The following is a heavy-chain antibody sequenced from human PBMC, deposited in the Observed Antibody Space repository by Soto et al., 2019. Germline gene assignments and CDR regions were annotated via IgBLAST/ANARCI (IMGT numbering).Heavy chain of an antibody. V-gene: IGHV4-34*01. CDR2: INHSGST. D-gene: IGHD3-22*01. J-gene: IGHJ4*02. CDR3: ACSTIAYYSSDYYHFDY. Sequence: SETVSLTXAVYGGSFSGYYWSWIRQPPGKGLEWIGEINHSGSTNYNPSPKSRVTILVNTSKNQFLLKLSSVTAAENAVYYCACSTIAYYSSDYYHFDYWGQGTLVTVSS. CDR1: GGSFSGYY.